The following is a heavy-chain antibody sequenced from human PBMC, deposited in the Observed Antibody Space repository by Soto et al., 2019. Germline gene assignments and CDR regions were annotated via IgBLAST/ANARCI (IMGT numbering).Heavy chain of an antibody. Sequence: ASVKVSCKVSGYTFTNPGISWVRQAPGTGLESMGWIGAYNGHTKYAQKLQGRVTMTTDTSTSTAYMELRSLKSDDTAVYYCAREDYYDSSGYLPVRYYFGMDVWGQGTTVTVSS. CDR1: GYTFTNPG. J-gene: IGHJ6*02. V-gene: IGHV1-18*01. D-gene: IGHD3-22*01. CDR3: AREDYYDSSGYLPVRYYFGMDV. CDR2: IGAYNGHT.